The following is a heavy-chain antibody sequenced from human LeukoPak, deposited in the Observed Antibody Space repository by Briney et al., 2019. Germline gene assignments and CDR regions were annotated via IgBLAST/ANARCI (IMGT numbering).Heavy chain of an antibody. CDR3: ARGEQQLVWFDP. D-gene: IGHD6-13*01. V-gene: IGHV1-3*01. Sequence: ASVKVSCKASGYTFTSYAMHWVRQASGQRLEWMGWINAGNGNTKYSQKFQGRVTITRDTSASTAYMELSSLRSEDTAVYYCARGEQQLVWFDPWGQGTLVTVSS. CDR2: INAGNGNT. J-gene: IGHJ5*02. CDR1: GYTFTSYA.